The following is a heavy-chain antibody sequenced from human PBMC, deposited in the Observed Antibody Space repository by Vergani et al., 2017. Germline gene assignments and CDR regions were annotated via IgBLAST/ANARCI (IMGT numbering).Heavy chain of an antibody. V-gene: IGHV3-23*04. CDR2: ISGSGGST. CDR1: GFTFSSYA. D-gene: IGHD3-3*01. CDR3: AKARLRFLEWLGAFDI. Sequence: VQLVESGGGLVQPGGSLRLSCAASGFTFSSYAMSWVRQAPGKGLEWVSAISGSGGSTYYADSVKGRFTISRDNSKNTLYLQMNSLRAEDTAVYYCAKARLRFLEWLGAFDIWGQGTMVTVSS. J-gene: IGHJ3*02.